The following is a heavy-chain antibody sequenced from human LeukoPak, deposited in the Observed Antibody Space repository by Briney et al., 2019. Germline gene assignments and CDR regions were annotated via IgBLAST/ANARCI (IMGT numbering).Heavy chain of an antibody. Sequence: GASVTVSCKASGYAFSNYGISWVRQAPGQGLEWMGWISTYNGNTNYAQKLRGRVTMTTDTSTRTAYMELRSLRSDDTAVYYCAKAQEGGWNAFDIWGQGTMVTASS. J-gene: IGHJ3*02. CDR2: ISTYNGNT. CDR3: AKAQEGGWNAFDI. CDR1: GYAFSNYG. D-gene: IGHD3-16*01. V-gene: IGHV1-18*01.